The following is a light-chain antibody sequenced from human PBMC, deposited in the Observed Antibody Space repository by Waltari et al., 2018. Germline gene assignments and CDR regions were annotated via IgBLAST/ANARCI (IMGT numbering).Light chain of an antibody. CDR2: GVK. CDR1: WSNIGAGYD. CDR3: QSYDTSLGVV. Sequence: QSVLTQPPSVSGAPGQRVTISCTGSWSNIGAGYDVHWYQQLPGKAPTLLVYGVKPRPPGVPDRFVGSKSGTSASLAIPGLQPEDEADYYCQSYDTSLGVVFGGGTKLTVL. V-gene: IGLV1-40*01. J-gene: IGLJ2*01.